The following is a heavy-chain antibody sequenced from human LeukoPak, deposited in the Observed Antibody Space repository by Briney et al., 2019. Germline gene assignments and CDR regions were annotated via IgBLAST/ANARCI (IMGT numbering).Heavy chain of an antibody. D-gene: IGHD5-18*01. CDR3: ARHRGNSYGPIDY. Sequence: PSETLSLTCTVSGGSISSRSYYWGWIRQPPGKGLEWIGIIHYSGYAYYNPSLKSRVTISLDTSKNQFSLKLSSVTAADTAVYYCARHRGNSYGPIDYWGQGTLVTVSS. J-gene: IGHJ4*02. CDR2: IHYSGYA. CDR1: GGSISSRSYY. V-gene: IGHV4-39*01.